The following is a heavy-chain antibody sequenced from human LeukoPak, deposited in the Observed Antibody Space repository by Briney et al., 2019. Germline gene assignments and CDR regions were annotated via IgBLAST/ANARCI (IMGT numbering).Heavy chain of an antibody. V-gene: IGHV3-11*04. CDR2: ITSSDSSV. D-gene: IGHD6-13*01. J-gene: IGHJ3*01. Sequence: GGSLRLSCAASGFTSSDYFMSWIRQAPGKGLERVAYITSSDSSVYYADSVQGRFTISRDNAKNSLYLQMNSLRAEDTAVYYCARRLPIAGGSSHAFNVWGQGTMVTVSS. CDR1: GFTSSDYF. CDR3: ARRLPIAGGSSHAFNV.